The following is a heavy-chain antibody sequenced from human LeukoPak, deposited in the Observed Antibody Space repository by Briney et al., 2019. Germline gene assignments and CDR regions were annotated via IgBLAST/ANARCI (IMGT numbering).Heavy chain of an antibody. J-gene: IGHJ4*02. CDR2: IYYSGST. CDR1: GGSISSNKYY. V-gene: IGHV4-39*02. CDR3: ARDQANWATEGEFGFDY. Sequence: KTSETLSLTCTVSGGSISSNKYYWGWIRQPPGKGLEWIGSIYYSGSTYYNPSLKSRVTISVDTSKNQFSLKLSSVTAADTAVYYCARDQANWATEGEFGFDYWGQGTLVTVSS. D-gene: IGHD7-27*01.